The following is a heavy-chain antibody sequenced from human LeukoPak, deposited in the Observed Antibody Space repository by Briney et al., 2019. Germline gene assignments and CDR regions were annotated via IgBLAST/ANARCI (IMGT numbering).Heavy chain of an antibody. CDR3: AKDFVPGYYDILTGYDY. CDR2: ISYDGSNK. V-gene: IGHV3-30*18. J-gene: IGHJ4*02. Sequence: GGSLRLSCAASGFTFSSYGMHWVRQAPGKGLEWVAVISYDGSNKYYADSVKGRFTISRDNSKNTLYLQMNSLRAEDRAVYYCAKDFVPGYYDILTGYDYWGQGTLVTVSS. D-gene: IGHD3-9*01. CDR1: GFTFSSYG.